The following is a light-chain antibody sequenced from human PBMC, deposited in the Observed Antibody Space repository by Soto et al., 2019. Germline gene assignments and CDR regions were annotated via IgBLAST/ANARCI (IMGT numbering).Light chain of an antibody. CDR1: QSVSSN. CDR3: QQYNNWPPWT. V-gene: IGKV3-15*01. CDR2: GAS. Sequence: ETVLTQSPSTLSVSHGERATLSCRASQSVSSNLAWYQQKPGQAPRLLIYGASTRATGIPARFSGSGSGTEFTLTISSLQSEDFAVYYCQQYNNWPPWTFGQGTKVDIK. J-gene: IGKJ1*01.